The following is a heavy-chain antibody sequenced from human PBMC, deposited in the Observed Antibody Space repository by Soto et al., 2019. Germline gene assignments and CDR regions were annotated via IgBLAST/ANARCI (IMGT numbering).Heavy chain of an antibody. Sequence: ESWGGVVQPGRSLRLSCAASGFTFRSYGMHWVRQAPGKGLEWVAVIWNDGSERYYADSVKGRFTISRDNSMNTLDLQMTSLRAEDTAVYYCARDRAGVGYNIDVWGQGTTVTVSS. CDR3: ARDRAGVGYNIDV. CDR2: IWNDGSER. D-gene: IGHD5-12*01. V-gene: IGHV3-33*01. J-gene: IGHJ6*02. CDR1: GFTFRSYG.